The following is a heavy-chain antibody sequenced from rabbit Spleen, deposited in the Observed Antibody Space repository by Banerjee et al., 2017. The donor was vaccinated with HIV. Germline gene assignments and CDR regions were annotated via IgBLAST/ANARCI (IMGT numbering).Heavy chain of an antibody. CDR1: TVSFSGSSY. D-gene: IGHD1-1*01. Sequence: QEQLVESGGGLVKPGASLTLTCMASTVSFSGSSYMCWVRQAPGKGLEWIACIESGSSGFTYFASWAKGRFTISKTSSTTVTLHLTSLTAADTATYFCARSINWSNRGLNLWGPGTLVTVS. V-gene: IGHV1S45*01. CDR2: IESGSSGFT. CDR3: ARSINWSNRGLNL. J-gene: IGHJ4*01.